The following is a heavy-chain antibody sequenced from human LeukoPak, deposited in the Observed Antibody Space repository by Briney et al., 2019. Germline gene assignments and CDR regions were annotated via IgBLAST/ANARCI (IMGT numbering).Heavy chain of an antibody. CDR2: INGDGSST. Sequence: GGSLRLSCAASGFTFSTYWMHWVRQAPGKGLVWVSHINGDGSSTSYADSVKGRFTISRDNAKNTLYLQMNSLRAEDTAVYYCARAGLATGDILTANIKGWFDPWGQGTLVTVSS. J-gene: IGHJ5*02. CDR3: ARAGLATGDILTANIKGWFDP. CDR1: GFTFSTYW. V-gene: IGHV3-74*01. D-gene: IGHD3-9*01.